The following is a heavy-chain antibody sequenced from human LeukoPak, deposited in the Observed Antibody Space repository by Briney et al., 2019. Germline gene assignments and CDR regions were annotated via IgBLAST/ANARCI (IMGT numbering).Heavy chain of an antibody. J-gene: IGHJ4*02. D-gene: IGHD3-10*01. Sequence: GGSLRLSCAASGFTFSSYRMNWVRQAPGKGLEWVSYISSSSSTIYYADSVKGRFTSSRDNAKKSVDLQMKSLRAEDTGVYYCARDVFYGSGSPHFDYWGQGALVTVSS. CDR3: ARDVFYGSGSPHFDY. CDR1: GFTFSSYR. CDR2: ISSSSSTI. V-gene: IGHV3-48*01.